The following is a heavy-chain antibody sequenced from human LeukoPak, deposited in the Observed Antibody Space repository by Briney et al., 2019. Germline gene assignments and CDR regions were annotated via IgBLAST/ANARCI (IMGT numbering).Heavy chain of an antibody. CDR1: GFTFSSYS. Sequence: GGSLRLSCAASGFTFSSYSMNWVRQAPGKGLEWVSSISSISSCIYYADSVKGRFTISRDNAKNSLYLQMNSLRAEDTAVYYCARDSAVDCSGGSCYSDFQHWGQGTLVTVSS. D-gene: IGHD2-15*01. J-gene: IGHJ1*01. CDR2: ISSISSCI. CDR3: ARDSAVDCSGGSCYSDFQH. V-gene: IGHV3-21*01.